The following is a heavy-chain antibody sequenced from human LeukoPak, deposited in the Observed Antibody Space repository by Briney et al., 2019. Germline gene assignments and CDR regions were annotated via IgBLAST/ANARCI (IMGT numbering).Heavy chain of an antibody. CDR3: ARDWHFWSGFRV. J-gene: IGHJ6*02. CDR2: IIPILGIA. CDR1: GGTFSSYT. V-gene: IGHV1-69*04. D-gene: IGHD3-3*02. Sequence: ASVKVPCKASGGTFSSYTISWVRQAPGQGLEWMGRIIPILGIANYAQKFQGRVTITADKSTSTAYMELSSLRSEDTAVYYCARDWHFWSGFRVWGQGTTVTVSS.